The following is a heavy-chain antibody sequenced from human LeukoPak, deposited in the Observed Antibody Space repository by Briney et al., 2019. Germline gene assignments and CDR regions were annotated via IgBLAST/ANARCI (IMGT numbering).Heavy chain of an antibody. D-gene: IGHD3-3*01. CDR1: GFTFSSYA. J-gene: IGHJ4*02. CDR2: ISGSGGST. CDR3: AKHGGDFWSGYSFDY. Sequence: GGSLRLSCAASGFTFSSYAMSWVRQAPGKGLEWLSAISGSGGSTYYADSVKGRFTISRDNSKNTLYLQMNSLRAEDTAVYYCAKHGGDFWSGYSFDYWGQGTLVTVSS. V-gene: IGHV3-23*01.